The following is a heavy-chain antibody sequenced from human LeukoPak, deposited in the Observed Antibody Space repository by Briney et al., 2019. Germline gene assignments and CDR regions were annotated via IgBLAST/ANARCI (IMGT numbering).Heavy chain of an antibody. CDR2: IYYSGST. CDR1: GGSISSSSYY. D-gene: IGHD6-6*01. J-gene: IGHJ3*02. V-gene: IGHV4-39*07. Sequence: PSETLPLTCTVSGGSISSSSYYWGWIRQPPGKGLEWIGSIYYSGSTYYNPSLKSRVTISVDTSKNQFSLKLSSVTAADTAVYYCARGHGRLFYSSSSGAFDIWGQGTMVTVSS. CDR3: ARGHGRLFYSSSSGAFDI.